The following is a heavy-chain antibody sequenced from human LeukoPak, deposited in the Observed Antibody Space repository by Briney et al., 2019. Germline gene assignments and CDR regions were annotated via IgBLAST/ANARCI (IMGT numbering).Heavy chain of an antibody. V-gene: IGHV3-23*01. CDR2: ISGSGGST. Sequence: PGGSLRLSCAASGFTFSSYSMNWVRQAPGKGLEWVSAISGSGGSTYYADSVKGRFTISRDNSKNTLYLQMNSLRAEDTAVYYCAEDHYDFWSGYFPNGCCFDYWGQGTLVTVSS. CDR1: GFTFSSYS. D-gene: IGHD3-3*01. J-gene: IGHJ4*02. CDR3: AEDHYDFWSGYFPNGCCFDY.